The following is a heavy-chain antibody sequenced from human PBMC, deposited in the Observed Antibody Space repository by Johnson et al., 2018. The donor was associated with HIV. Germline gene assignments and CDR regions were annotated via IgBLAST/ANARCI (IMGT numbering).Heavy chain of an antibody. J-gene: IGHJ3*02. V-gene: IGHV3-9*01. Sequence: VESGGGLVQPGRSLRLSCAASGFTFDDYAMHWVRQAPGKGLEWVSGISWNSGSIGYAASVKGRFPISRGNAKNSLYLQMNSLRAEDTAVYYCARMTTTVSHHDAFDIWGQGTMVTVSS. CDR3: ARMTTTVSHHDAFDI. D-gene: IGHD4-17*01. CDR2: ISWNSGSI. CDR1: GFTFDDYA.